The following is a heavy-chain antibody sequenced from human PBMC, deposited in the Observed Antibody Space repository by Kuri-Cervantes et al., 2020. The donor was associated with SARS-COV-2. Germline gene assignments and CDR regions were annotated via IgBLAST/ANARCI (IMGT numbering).Heavy chain of an antibody. D-gene: IGHD3-22*01. V-gene: IGHV3-30-3*01. CDR2: ISYDGSNK. Sequence: GESLQISCAASGFTFSSYAMHWVRQAPGKGLEWVAVISYDGSNKYYADSVKGRFTISRDNSKNTLYLQMNSLRAEDTAVYYCARDSSDSSGYLDYWGQGTLVTVS. J-gene: IGHJ4*02. CDR1: GFTFSSYA. CDR3: ARDSSDSSGYLDY.